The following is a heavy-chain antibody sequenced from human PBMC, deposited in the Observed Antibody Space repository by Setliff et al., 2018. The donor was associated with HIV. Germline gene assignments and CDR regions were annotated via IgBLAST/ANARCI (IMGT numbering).Heavy chain of an antibody. J-gene: IGHJ4*02. D-gene: IGHD3-3*01. V-gene: IGHV3-23*01. CDR1: GFTFNSYA. Sequence: GGSLRLSCAASGFTFNSYAMSWVRQAPGKGLEWVATMSGSTGDTYYADSVKGRFTISRDNSKNTLSLQMNSLGAEDTAVYYCANRLRGYNYFFDHWGQGTLVTVSS. CDR3: ANRLRGYNYFFDH. CDR2: MSGSTGDT.